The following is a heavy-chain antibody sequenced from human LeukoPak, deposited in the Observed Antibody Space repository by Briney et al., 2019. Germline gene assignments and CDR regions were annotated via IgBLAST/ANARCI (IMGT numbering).Heavy chain of an antibody. CDR3: AKETIVVVIRWFDP. CDR2: ISGSGGST. CDR1: GFTFSSYS. D-gene: IGHD3-22*01. Sequence: GGSLRLSCAASGFTFSSYSMNWVRQAPGKGLEWVSAISGSGGSTYYADSVKGRFTISRDNSKNTRYLQMNSLRAEDTAVYYCAKETIVVVIRWFDPWGQGTLVTVSS. V-gene: IGHV3-23*01. J-gene: IGHJ5*02.